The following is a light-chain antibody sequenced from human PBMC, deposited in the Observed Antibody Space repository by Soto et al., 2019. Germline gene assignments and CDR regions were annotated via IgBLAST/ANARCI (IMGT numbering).Light chain of an antibody. CDR2: ATS. J-gene: IGKJ1*01. CDR3: QQGYTTRWT. CDR1: QNIRSY. V-gene: IGKV1-39*01. Sequence: DIQMTQSPTSLYASVGDTVTITCRAGQNIRSYLNWYQQIPGKAPSLLIYATSIPQTGVPSRFSGSGTGTDFTLTINGLQREDFATYFCQQGYTTRWTFCHGTRVEIK.